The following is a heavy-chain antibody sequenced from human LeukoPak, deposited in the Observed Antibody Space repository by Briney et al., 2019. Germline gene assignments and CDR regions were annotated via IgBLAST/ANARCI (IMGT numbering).Heavy chain of an antibody. V-gene: IGHV5-51*01. J-gene: IGHJ1*01. Sequence: GESLQISCQDSPYYFINFWIGWVREMPGKGLEWMGIIYPADSDTRYNPSFQGHVIISADRSASTAYLQWHSLKASDTAIYYCARGINDEYFQSWGQGTLVTVSS. CDR2: IYPADSDT. CDR1: PYYFINFW. CDR3: ARGINDEYFQS. D-gene: IGHD2/OR15-2a*01.